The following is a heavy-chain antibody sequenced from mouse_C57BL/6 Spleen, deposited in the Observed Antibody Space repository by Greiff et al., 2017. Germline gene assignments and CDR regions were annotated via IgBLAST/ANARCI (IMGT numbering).Heavy chain of an antibody. J-gene: IGHJ4*01. V-gene: IGHV3-6*01. D-gene: IGHD1-1*01. CDR2: ISYDGSN. CDR3: ASPYYGSSYGAMDY. Sequence: EVQRVESGPGLVKPSQSLSLTCSVTGYSITSGYYWNWIRQFPGNKLEWMGYISYDGSNNYNPSLKNRISITRDPSQNQFFLKLNSVTTEDTATYYCASPYYGSSYGAMDYWGQGTSVTVSS. CDR1: GYSITSGYY.